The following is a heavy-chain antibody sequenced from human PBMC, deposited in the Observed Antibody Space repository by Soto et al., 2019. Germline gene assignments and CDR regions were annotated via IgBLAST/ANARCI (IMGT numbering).Heavy chain of an antibody. CDR2: IYYSGNT. Sequence: SETLSLTCSVSGGSISSPSYYWGWIRQPPGKGLEWIGSIYYSGNTYYNPSLKSRVTIFVDTSRNQFSLKVNSVTAADTAVYFCARLTGITTCRRDYWGQGTLVPVSS. J-gene: IGHJ4*02. CDR1: GGSISSPSYY. D-gene: IGHD1-1*01. V-gene: IGHV4-39*01. CDR3: ARLTGITTCRRDY.